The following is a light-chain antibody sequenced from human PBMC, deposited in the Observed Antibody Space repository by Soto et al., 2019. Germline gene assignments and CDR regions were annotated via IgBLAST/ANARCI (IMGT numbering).Light chain of an antibody. V-gene: IGKV3-20*01. Sequence: EIVLTQSPGTLSLSPGERATLSCRASQSVRSNFLAWYQQRPGQAPRLLIYGASSRATDIPDRFSGSGSGTDFTLIISRLEPEDCAVYYCQQYGSALQTFGQGPKVEIK. CDR3: QQYGSALQT. CDR1: QSVRSNF. J-gene: IGKJ1*01. CDR2: GAS.